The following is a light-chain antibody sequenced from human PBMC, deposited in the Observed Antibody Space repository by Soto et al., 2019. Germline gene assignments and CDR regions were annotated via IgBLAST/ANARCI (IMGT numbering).Light chain of an antibody. J-gene: IGLJ7*01. V-gene: IGLV1-44*01. CDR1: SSNIGGNT. CDR2: NNI. CDR3: AVWDDSLDGHAV. Sequence: QSVLTQPPSASGTPGQRVTISCSGSSSNIGGNTVRWYQHLPGTAPRLLIYNNIQRPSGVPDRFSASKSGTSASLAISGLQSEDEADYYCAVWDDSLDGHAVFGGGTQLTVL.